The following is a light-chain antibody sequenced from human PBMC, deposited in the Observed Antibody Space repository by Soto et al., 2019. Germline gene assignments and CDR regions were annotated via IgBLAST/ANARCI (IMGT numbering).Light chain of an antibody. Sequence: QSVLTQPPSVSGAPGQRVTISCTGSSSNIGAGYDVHWYLQLPGTASKLLIYGNTNRPSGVPDRFSGSKSGSSASLAITGLQAEDEADYYCQSHDSSLHASVFGTGTKLTVL. CDR3: QSHDSSLHASV. CDR1: SSNIGAGYD. J-gene: IGLJ1*01. V-gene: IGLV1-40*01. CDR2: GNT.